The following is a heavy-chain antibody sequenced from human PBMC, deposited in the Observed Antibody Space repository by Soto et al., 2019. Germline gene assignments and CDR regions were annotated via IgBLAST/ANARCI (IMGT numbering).Heavy chain of an antibody. CDR1: GGSISSFY. CDR3: ARADDKMPTVEY. V-gene: IGHV4-59*01. D-gene: IGHD4-4*01. Sequence: SETLSLTCTVSGGSISSFYWNWIRQSPGKGLEWIGYISYSGNTNYNPSLKSRVTILGDTSKNQFSLRLGSVTAADTDVYYCARADDKMPTVEYWGQGTLVTVSS. J-gene: IGHJ4*02. CDR2: ISYSGNT.